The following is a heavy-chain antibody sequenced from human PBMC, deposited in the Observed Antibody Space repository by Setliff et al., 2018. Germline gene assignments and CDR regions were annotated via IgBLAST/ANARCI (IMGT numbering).Heavy chain of an antibody. Sequence: ASVKVSCKASGYTFTDYYMHWVQQAPGKGLEWMGRVDPEDGETIYAEKFQGRVTITADTSTDTACMELSSLRSEDTAVYYCATNPLVGATTVRETGYYYYGMDVWGQGTTVTVSS. CDR1: GYTFTDYY. D-gene: IGHD1-26*01. J-gene: IGHJ6*02. V-gene: IGHV1-69-2*01. CDR2: VDPEDGET. CDR3: ATNPLVGATTVRETGYYYYGMDV.